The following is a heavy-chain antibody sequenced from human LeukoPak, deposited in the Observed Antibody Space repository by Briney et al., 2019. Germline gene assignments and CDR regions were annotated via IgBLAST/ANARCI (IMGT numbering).Heavy chain of an antibody. CDR2: INPNSGGT. Sequence: ASVKVSCKASGYTFTGYYMHWVRQAPGQGLEWMGWINPNSGGTNYAQKFQGRVTMTRDTSISTAYMELSRLRSDDTAVYYCAREKTGYQLPYFDYWGQGPWSPSPQ. CDR3: AREKTGYQLPYFDY. V-gene: IGHV1-2*02. CDR1: GYTFTGYY. D-gene: IGHD2-2*01. J-gene: IGHJ4*02.